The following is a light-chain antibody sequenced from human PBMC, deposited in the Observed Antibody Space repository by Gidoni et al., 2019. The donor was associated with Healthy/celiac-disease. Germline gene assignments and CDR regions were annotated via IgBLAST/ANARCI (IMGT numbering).Light chain of an antibody. V-gene: IGKV1-5*01. CDR3: QQYNGYPWT. CDR1: QSISSW. J-gene: IGKJ1*01. CDR2: DAS. Sequence: DIQMTQSPSTLSVSVGDRVTITCRASQSISSWLAWYQQKPGKAPKLLIYDASSLESGVPSRFSGSGSGTEFTLTISSLQPDDFATYYCQQYNGYPWTFGQGTKVEIK.